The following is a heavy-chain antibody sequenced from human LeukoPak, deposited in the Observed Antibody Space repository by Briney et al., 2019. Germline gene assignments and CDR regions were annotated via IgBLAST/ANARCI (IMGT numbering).Heavy chain of an antibody. V-gene: IGHV3-53*01. J-gene: IGHJ4*02. Sequence: GGSLRLSCAASGFTVSGNYMSWVRQAPGKGLEWVSVIYTAGSTYNADSVKGRFTISRDKSKNTLYLQMNTLRAEDTAVYFCAGGNTWPGLSYWGQGALLTVSS. D-gene: IGHD6-25*01. CDR2: IYTAGST. CDR1: GFTVSGNY. CDR3: AGGNTWPGLSY.